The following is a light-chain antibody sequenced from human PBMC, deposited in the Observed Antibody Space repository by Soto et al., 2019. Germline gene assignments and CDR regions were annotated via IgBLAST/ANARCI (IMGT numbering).Light chain of an antibody. Sequence: DIVMTQSPDSLAVPLGERATINCKSSQSVFYSPKNKDYLAWFQQKPGQPPKLLIYWASTRQSGVPDRFSGSGSGTDFTLTISALQPADVAVYYCQQYYTTPWTFGPGTKVDIK. V-gene: IGKV4-1*01. CDR2: WAS. CDR3: QQYYTTPWT. J-gene: IGKJ1*01. CDR1: QSVFYSPKNKDY.